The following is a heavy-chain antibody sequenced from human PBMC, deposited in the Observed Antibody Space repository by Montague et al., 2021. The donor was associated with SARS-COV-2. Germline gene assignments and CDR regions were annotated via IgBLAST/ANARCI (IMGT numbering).Heavy chain of an antibody. J-gene: IGHJ4*02. D-gene: IGHD5-24*01. Sequence: SLRLSCAASGFTFSSYGMHWVRQAPGKGLEWVAVIWNDGRYRFHADSVKGRFAISRDNSKNTLYLEMNTLRAEDTALYYCARDDSRDGNNFDYRGQGALVTVSS. CDR3: ARDDSRDGNNFDY. V-gene: IGHV3-33*01. CDR2: IWNDGRYR. CDR1: GFTFSSYG.